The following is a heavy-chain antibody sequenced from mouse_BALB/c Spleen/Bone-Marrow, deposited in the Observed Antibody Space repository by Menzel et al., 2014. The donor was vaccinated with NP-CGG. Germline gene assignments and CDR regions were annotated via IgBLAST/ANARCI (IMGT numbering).Heavy chain of an antibody. Sequence: VQLQESGAELVRPGTSVKVSCKASGYAFTNYLIVWVKQRPGQGLEWIGVINPGSGGTNYNEKFKGKATLTADKSSSTAYMQLSSLTSDDSAVYFCARSRTGFAYWGQGTLVTVSA. V-gene: IGHV1-54*03. CDR3: ARSRTGFAY. CDR2: INPGSGGT. J-gene: IGHJ3*01. CDR1: GYAFTNYL.